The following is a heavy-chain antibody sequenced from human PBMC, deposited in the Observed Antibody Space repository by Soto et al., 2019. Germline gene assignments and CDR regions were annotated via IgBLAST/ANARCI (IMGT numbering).Heavy chain of an antibody. V-gene: IGHV4-59*12. D-gene: IGHD6-19*01. J-gene: IGHJ4*02. CDR1: GDSISNYY. Sequence: SETLSLTCTVSGDSISNYYWAWIRQPPGKGLEWIGYVHSNGNTHHNPSLKSRVTISMDKSKNQFSLKLSSVTAADTAVYYCARGIAVAGTSRYFDYWGQGTLVTVSS. CDR3: ARGIAVAGTSRYFDY. CDR2: VHSNGNT.